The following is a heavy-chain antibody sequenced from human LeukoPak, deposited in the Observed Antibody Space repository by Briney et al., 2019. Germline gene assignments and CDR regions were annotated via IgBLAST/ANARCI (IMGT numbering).Heavy chain of an antibody. D-gene: IGHD4-11*01. CDR3: ARVGTVTKGDY. CDR1: GFTFSNYW. J-gene: IGHJ4*02. CDR2: IKQDGGEK. Sequence: PGGSLRLSCAASGFTFSNYWMNWVRQAPGKGLEWVANIKQDGGEKSYVDSVKGRFTISRDNAKNSLYLQMNSLRAEDTAVYYCARVGTVTKGDYWGQGTLVTVSS. V-gene: IGHV3-7*01.